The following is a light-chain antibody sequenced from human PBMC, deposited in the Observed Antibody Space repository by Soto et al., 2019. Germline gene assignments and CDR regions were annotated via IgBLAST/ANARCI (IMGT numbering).Light chain of an antibody. CDR3: QQRTGWPIT. CDR2: GAS. J-gene: IGKJ5*01. Sequence: EVVLTQSPATLSLSPGERATLSCRASQSVSRNLAWYQQRPGQAPRLLIHGASNRATGIPARFSGSGSGTAFTLTISSLEAEDSAVYYCQQRTGWPITFGQGTRLEI. V-gene: IGKV3-11*01. CDR1: QSVSRN.